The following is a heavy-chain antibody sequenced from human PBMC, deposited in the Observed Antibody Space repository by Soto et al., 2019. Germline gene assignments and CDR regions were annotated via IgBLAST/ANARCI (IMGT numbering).Heavy chain of an antibody. CDR1: GYSFTSYW. J-gene: IGHJ4*02. D-gene: IGHD6-19*01. CDR2: IYPGDSDT. Sequence: GEALKISCKGSGYSFTSYWIGWVRQMRGKVLEWMGIIYPGDSDTRYSPSFQGQVTISADKSISTAYLQWSSLKASDTAMYYCARLMGGQWLVPTEVNFDYWGQGTLVTVSS. CDR3: ARLMGGQWLVPTEVNFDY. V-gene: IGHV5-51*01.